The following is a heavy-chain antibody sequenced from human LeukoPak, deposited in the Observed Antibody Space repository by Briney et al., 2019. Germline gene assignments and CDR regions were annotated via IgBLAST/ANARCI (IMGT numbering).Heavy chain of an antibody. CDR1: GGSISSYY. Sequence: SETLSLTCTVSGGSISSYYWSLIRQPPGKGLEWIGYIYYSGSTNYNPSLKSRVTISVDTSKNQFSLKLSSVTAADTAVYYCARDRGGYYGAFDIWGQGTMVTVSS. D-gene: IGHD3-22*01. CDR2: IYYSGST. CDR3: ARDRGGYYGAFDI. J-gene: IGHJ3*02. V-gene: IGHV4-59*01.